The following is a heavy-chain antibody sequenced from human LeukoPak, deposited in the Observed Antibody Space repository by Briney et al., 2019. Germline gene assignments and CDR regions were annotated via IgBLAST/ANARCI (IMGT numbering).Heavy chain of an antibody. Sequence: GGSLRLSCAASGFTFSSYAMSWVRQAPGKGLEWVSAISGSGGSTYYADSVKGRFTISRDNSKNTLFLQMNGLRAEDTAVYYCARDQGTSASGGAKGRFDNLGQGTLVIVSS. V-gene: IGHV3-23*01. J-gene: IGHJ4*02. D-gene: IGHD2-21*01. CDR3: ARDQGTSASGGAKGRFDN. CDR2: ISGSGGST. CDR1: GFTFSSYA.